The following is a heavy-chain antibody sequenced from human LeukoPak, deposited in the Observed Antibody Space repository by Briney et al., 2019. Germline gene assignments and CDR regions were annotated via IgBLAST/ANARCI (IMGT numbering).Heavy chain of an antibody. CDR2: ISWNGGSI. CDR1: GFTFDDYA. J-gene: IGHJ6*02. D-gene: IGHD3/OR15-3a*01. V-gene: IGHV3-9*01. Sequence: PGGSLRLSCAASGFTFDDYAMHWVRQGPGKGLEWVSGISWNGGSIGYVDSVKGRFTISRDNAKNSLYLQMNSLRAEDTAVYYCAKDMSFDGDYGMDVWGQGTTVIVSS. CDR3: AKDMSFDGDYGMDV.